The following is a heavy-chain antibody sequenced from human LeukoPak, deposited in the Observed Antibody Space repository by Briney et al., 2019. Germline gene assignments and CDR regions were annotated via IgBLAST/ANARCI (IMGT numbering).Heavy chain of an antibody. D-gene: IGHD3-22*01. CDR3: AREGRNYYDSSGHSGTFDY. CDR2: IYSGGST. V-gene: IGHV3-66*01. J-gene: IGHJ4*02. Sequence: PGGSLTLSCAASGFTLSSNYMSWVRQAPGKGLEWVSVIYSGGSTYYPDSVKGRFTIFRDNSKNTLYLQMNSLRAEDTAVYYCAREGRNYYDSSGHSGTFDYWGQGTLVTVSS. CDR1: GFTLSSNY.